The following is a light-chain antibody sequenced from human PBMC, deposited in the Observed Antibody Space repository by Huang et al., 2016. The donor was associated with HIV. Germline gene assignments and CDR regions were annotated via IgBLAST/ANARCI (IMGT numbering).Light chain of an antibody. CDR2: DAF. J-gene: IGKJ4*01. CDR3: QQRDNWLT. Sequence: IVLTQSPATLSLPPGHTDTVSCRASESVKSHLAWYQQKPGQAPRLLIHDAFKRAPGSSSRVSGSGSGTAFTLTISSLEPEDSEIYYCQQRDNWLTFGGGTKIEI. CDR1: ESVKSH. V-gene: IGKV3-11*01.